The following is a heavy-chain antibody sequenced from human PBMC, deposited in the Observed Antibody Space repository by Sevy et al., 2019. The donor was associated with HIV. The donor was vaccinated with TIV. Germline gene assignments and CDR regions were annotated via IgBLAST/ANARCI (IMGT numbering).Heavy chain of an antibody. CDR2: VKSDGTT. Sequence: GGSLRLSCAASGLTLTTTGMSWVRQAPGKGREWVAGVKSDGTTYYADSVRDRFTVSRDNSKNKLYLQLNSLRADDTAVFYCAGGDTTMITDLDYWGQGTLVTVSS. V-gene: IGHV3-53*01. CDR3: AGGDTTMITDLDY. CDR1: GLTLTTTG. D-gene: IGHD3-16*01. J-gene: IGHJ4*02.